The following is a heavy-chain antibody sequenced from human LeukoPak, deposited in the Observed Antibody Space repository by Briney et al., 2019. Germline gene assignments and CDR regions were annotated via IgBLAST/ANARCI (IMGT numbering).Heavy chain of an antibody. CDR1: GYTFTSYG. CDR2: ISAYNGNT. J-gene: IGHJ4*02. V-gene: IGHV1-18*01. Sequence: ASVKVSXKASGYTFTSYGISWVRQAPGQGLEWMGWISAYNGNTNYAQKLQGRVTMTTDTSTSTAYMELRSLRSDDTAVYYCARIFYDILTGYHHGSEFDYWRQGTLVTVSS. CDR3: ARIFYDILTGYHHGSEFDY. D-gene: IGHD3-9*01.